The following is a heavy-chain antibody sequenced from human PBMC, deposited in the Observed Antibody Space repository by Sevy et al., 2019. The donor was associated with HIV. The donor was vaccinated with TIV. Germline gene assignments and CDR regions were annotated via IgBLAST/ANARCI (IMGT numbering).Heavy chain of an antibody. CDR1: GLTVSTNY. D-gene: IGHD4-17*01. CDR3: ARLLYGDYVGYFDL. Sequence: GGSLRLSCAASGLTVSTNYMNWVRQAPGKGLEWVSVIYSGGSTYYADSVKGRFTISRDNSKNILDLQMNSLRAEDTACYYCARLLYGDYVGYFDLWGRGTLVTVSS. V-gene: IGHV3-53*01. CDR2: IYSGGST. J-gene: IGHJ2*01.